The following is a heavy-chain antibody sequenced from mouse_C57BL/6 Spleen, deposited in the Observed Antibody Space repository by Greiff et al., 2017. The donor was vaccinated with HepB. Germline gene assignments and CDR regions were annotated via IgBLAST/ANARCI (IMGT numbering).Heavy chain of an antibody. CDR2: ISSGGDYI. CDR3: TRDWDDYFDY. CDR1: GFTFSSYA. Sequence: EVKVVESGEGLVKPGGSLKLSCAASGFTFSSYAMSWVRQTPEKRLEWVAYISSGGDYIYYADTVKGRFTISRDNARNTLYLQMSSLKSEDTAMYYCTRDWDDYFDYWGQGTTLTVSS. D-gene: IGHD4-1*01. V-gene: IGHV5-9-1*02. J-gene: IGHJ2*01.